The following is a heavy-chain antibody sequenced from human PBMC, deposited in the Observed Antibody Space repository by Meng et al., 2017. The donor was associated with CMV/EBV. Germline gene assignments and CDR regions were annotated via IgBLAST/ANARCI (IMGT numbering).Heavy chain of an antibody. CDR3: ARDRQHGYYGMDV. V-gene: IGHV3-7*01. D-gene: IGHD6-13*01. CDR1: GFTFSNAW. Sequence: GGSLRLSCAASGFTFSNAWMSWVRQAPGKGLEWVANIKQDGSEKYYVDSVKGRFTISRDNAKNSLYLQMNSLRAEDTAVYYCARDRQHGYYGMDVWGQGTTVTVSS. J-gene: IGHJ6*02. CDR2: IKQDGSEK.